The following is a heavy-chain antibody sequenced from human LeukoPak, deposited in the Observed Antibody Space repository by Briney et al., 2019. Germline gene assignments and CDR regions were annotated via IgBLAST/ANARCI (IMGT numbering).Heavy chain of an antibody. CDR3: AKDREDSAMISGVFDL. CDR1: GFTFSNAW. CDR2: IKSKTDGGTT. D-gene: IGHD5-18*01. Sequence: GGSLRLSCAASGFTFSNAWMSWVRQAPGKGLEWVGRIKSKTDGGTTDYAAPVKGRFTISRDDSKNTVSLQLSSLRVEDTAVYFCAKDREDSAMISGVFDLWGRGTLVTVSS. J-gene: IGHJ2*01. V-gene: IGHV3-15*01.